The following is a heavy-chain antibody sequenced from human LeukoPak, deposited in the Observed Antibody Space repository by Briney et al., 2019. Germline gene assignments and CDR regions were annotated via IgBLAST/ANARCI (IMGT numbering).Heavy chain of an antibody. CDR2: ISGSGDTT. CDR1: GFIFSTCA. J-gene: IGHJ4*02. V-gene: IGHV3-23*01. Sequence: GGSLRLSCAASGFIFSTCAMSWVRQAPGKGLEWVSGISGSGDTTQYADSVKGRFTISTDNSKSTLYLQMNNLRAEDTAVYYCAKQWLVRGLTSHCGQGTLVTVSS. CDR3: AKQWLVRGLTSH. D-gene: IGHD6-19*01.